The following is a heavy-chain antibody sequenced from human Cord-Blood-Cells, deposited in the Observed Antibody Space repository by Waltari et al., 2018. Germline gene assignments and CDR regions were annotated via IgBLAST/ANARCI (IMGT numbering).Heavy chain of an antibody. Sequence: QVQLQQWGAGLLKPSETLSLTCAVYGGSFSGYYWSWIRQPPGKGLEWIGEINHSGSTNHNPSRKSRVTISVDTSKNQFSLKLSSVTAADTAVYYFARGVTITMIVVVIHYGMDVWGQGTTVTVSS. CDR3: ARGVTITMIVVVIHYGMDV. CDR2: INHSGST. D-gene: IGHD3-22*01. V-gene: IGHV4-34*01. CDR1: GGSFSGYY. J-gene: IGHJ6*02.